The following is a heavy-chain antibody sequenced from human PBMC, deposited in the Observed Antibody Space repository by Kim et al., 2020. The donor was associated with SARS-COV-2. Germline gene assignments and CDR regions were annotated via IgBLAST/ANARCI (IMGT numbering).Heavy chain of an antibody. D-gene: IGHD6-13*01. V-gene: IGHV3-21*01. Sequence: GGSLRLSCAASGFTFSSYSMNWVRQAPGKGLEWVSSISSSSSFIYYADSVKGRFTISRDNAKNSLYLQMNTLRAEDTAVYYCASTLAAAAVPTDYWGQGTLVTVSS. J-gene: IGHJ4*02. CDR3: ASTLAAAAVPTDY. CDR2: ISSSSSFI. CDR1: GFTFSSYS.